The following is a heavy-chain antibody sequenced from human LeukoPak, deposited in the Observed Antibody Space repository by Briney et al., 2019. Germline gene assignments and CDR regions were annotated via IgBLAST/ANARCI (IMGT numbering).Heavy chain of an antibody. V-gene: IGHV3-23*01. CDR2: ISGSGGST. Sequence: GGSLRLSCAASGFTVSDNHMSWVRQPPGKGLEWVTAISGSGGSTYYADSVKGRFTISRDNSKNTLYLQMNSLRAEDTAVYYCAKVMWWAAAGTFHDAFDIWGQGTMVTVSS. CDR1: GFTVSDNH. CDR3: AKVMWWAAAGTFHDAFDI. D-gene: IGHD6-13*01. J-gene: IGHJ3*02.